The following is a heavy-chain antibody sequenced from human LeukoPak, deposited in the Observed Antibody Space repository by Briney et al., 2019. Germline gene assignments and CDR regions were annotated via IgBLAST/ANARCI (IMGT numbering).Heavy chain of an antibody. CDR1: GGSIRSSYYY. CDR2: IYDSGST. Sequence: PSQTLSLTCTVSGGSIRSSYYYWGWIRQPPGKGLEWIGSIYDSGSTYYNPSLKSRVTISVDTSKNQFSLKLNSVTAADTAVYYCARDASGSNGMDVWGQGTTVTVSS. V-gene: IGHV4-39*02. D-gene: IGHD3-3*01. CDR3: ARDASGSNGMDV. J-gene: IGHJ6*02.